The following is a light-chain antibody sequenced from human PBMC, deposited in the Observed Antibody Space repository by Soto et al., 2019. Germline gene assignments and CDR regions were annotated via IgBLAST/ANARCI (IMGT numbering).Light chain of an antibody. CDR1: QSVSSN. V-gene: IGKV3-15*01. Sequence: EIVMTQSPATLSVSPGERATLSCRASQSVSSNLAWYQQKPGQAPRLLIYGASTRATGIPARFRGSGSGTDFTLAISSLQSEDFAVYYCQQYYNWPPLTFGGGTKVEIK. J-gene: IGKJ4*01. CDR2: GAS. CDR3: QQYYNWPPLT.